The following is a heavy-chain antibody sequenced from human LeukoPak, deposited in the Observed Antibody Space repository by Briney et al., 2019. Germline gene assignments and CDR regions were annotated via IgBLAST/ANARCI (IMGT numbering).Heavy chain of an antibody. CDR2: IWYGGSNK. D-gene: IGHD1-26*01. J-gene: IGHJ3*02. Sequence: PGGSLRLSCAASGFTFSSYGMHWVRQAPGKGLEWVAVIWYGGSNKYYADSVKGRFTISRDNSKNTLYLQMNSLRAEDTAVYYCARDLELLRAFGIWGQGTMVTVSS. CDR1: GFTFSSYG. CDR3: ARDLELLRAFGI. V-gene: IGHV3-33*08.